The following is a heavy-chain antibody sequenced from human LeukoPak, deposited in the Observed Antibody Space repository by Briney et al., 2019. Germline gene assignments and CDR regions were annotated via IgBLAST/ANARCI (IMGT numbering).Heavy chain of an antibody. CDR2: ISSNGGST. J-gene: IGHJ4*02. V-gene: IGHV3-64*04. CDR1: GFTFSNYA. Sequence: GGSLRLSCAASGFTFSNYAMHWVRQAPGKGLEYVSAISSNGGSTYYANSVEGRFTISRDNSKNTLYLQMNSLRAEDTAVYYCAKGSDFWSGYIDYWGQGTLVTVSS. CDR3: AKGSDFWSGYIDY. D-gene: IGHD3-3*01.